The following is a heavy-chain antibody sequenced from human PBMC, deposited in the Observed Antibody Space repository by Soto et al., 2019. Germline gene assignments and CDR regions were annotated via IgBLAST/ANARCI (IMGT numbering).Heavy chain of an antibody. CDR1: GGSISSSSYY. Sequence: QLQLQESGPGLVKPSETLSLTCTVSGGSISSSSYYWGWIRQPPGKGLEWIGSIYYSGSTYYNPSLKSRVTISVDTSKNQFSLKLSSVTAADTAVYYCARLYDSSGYYYYYYGMDVWGQGTTVTVSS. V-gene: IGHV4-39*01. J-gene: IGHJ6*02. CDR3: ARLYDSSGYYYYYYGMDV. CDR2: IYYSGST. D-gene: IGHD3-22*01.